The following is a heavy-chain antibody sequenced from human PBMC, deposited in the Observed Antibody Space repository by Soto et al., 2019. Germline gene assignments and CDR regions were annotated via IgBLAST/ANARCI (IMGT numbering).Heavy chain of an antibody. CDR2: VNPKRGGT. Sequence: QVLLVQSGAEVKEPGASVKVSCKTYSYTFSNYFLHWVRQAPGQGPEWMGFVNPKRGGTEYAQKFQGRVTMTRDTSINTVYLDLSRLTSDDTAIYYCARDSGIPGRFWYFDIWSRGTLVTVSS. D-gene: IGHD3-3*01. J-gene: IGHJ2*01. V-gene: IGHV1-2*02. CDR1: SYTFSNYF. CDR3: ARDSGIPGRFWYFDI.